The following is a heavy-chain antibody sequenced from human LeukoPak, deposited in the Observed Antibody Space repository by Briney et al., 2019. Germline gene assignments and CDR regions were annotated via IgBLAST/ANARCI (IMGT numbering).Heavy chain of an antibody. CDR1: GGTFSSYA. V-gene: IGHV1-69*13. Sequence: SVKVSCKASGGTFSSYAISWVRQAPGQGLEWMGGIIPIFGTANYAQKFQGRVTVTADESTSTAYMELSSLRSEDTAVYYCVGTAARPLYYYYYMDVWGKGTTVTVSS. CDR2: IIPIFGTA. D-gene: IGHD6-6*01. CDR3: VGTAARPLYYYYYMDV. J-gene: IGHJ6*03.